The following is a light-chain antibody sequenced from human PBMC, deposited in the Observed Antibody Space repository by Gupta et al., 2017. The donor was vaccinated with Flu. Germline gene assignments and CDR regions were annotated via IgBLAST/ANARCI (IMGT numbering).Light chain of an antibody. CDR1: SSDFGSYNL. J-gene: IGLJ1*01. V-gene: IGLV2-23*02. CDR3: RSRGSRGCYA. CDR2: EVT. Sequence: SALPPPASVSGSPVQSITISCTGSSSDFGSYNLVSCYQHHPGEVPKVMIYEVTHRPSGVSDRFSGSKSGNTASLTISGLQAEDEADYYCRSRGSRGCYAFGTGTKVTVL.